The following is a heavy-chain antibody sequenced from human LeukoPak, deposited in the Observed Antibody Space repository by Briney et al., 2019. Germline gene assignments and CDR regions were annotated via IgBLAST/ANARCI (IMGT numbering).Heavy chain of an antibody. D-gene: IGHD3-22*01. CDR3: ARDSDYYDSSGYYGY. J-gene: IGHJ4*02. CDR2: IWYDGSDK. CDR1: GFTFSSYG. Sequence: GGSLRLSCAASGFTFSSYGMHWVRQAPGKGLEWVAVIWYDGSDKYYADSVKGRFTISRDNSKNTLYLQMNSLRAEDTAVYYCARDSDYYDSSGYYGYWGQGTLVTVSS. V-gene: IGHV3-33*01.